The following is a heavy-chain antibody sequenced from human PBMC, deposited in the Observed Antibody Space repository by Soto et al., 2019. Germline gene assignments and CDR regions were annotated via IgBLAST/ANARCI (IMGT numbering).Heavy chain of an antibody. CDR3: VREGPYDQSGFYQYYYYGLDV. D-gene: IGHD3-22*01. CDR1: GFTFSSYS. CDR2: ISSSSSYI. Sequence: PGGSLRLSCAASGFTFSSYSMNWVRQAPGKGLEGGSSISSSSSYIYYADSVKGRFTISRDNAKSTLYLQMNSLRAEDTAVYYCVREGPYDQSGFYQYYYYGLDVWGQGTTVTVSS. V-gene: IGHV3-21*01. J-gene: IGHJ6*02.